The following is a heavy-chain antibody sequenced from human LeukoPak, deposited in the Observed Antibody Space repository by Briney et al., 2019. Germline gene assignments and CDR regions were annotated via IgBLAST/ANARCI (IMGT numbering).Heavy chain of an antibody. CDR3: ARDRDSSGYPHFDY. CDR1: GYTFTSYA. D-gene: IGHD3-22*01. V-gene: IGHV1-3*01. J-gene: IGHJ4*02. Sequence: VASVKVSCKASGYTFTSYAMHWVRQAPGQRLEWMGWINAGNGNTKYSQKFQGRVTITWDTSASTAYMELSSLRSEDTAVYYCARDRDSSGYPHFDYWGQGTLVTVSS. CDR2: INAGNGNT.